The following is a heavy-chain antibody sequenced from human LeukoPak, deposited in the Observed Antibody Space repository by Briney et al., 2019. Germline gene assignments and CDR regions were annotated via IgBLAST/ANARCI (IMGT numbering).Heavy chain of an antibody. CDR1: GYTLTGYY. D-gene: IGHD6-19*01. CDR3: ARDRVGSGWPRPYYFEV. CDR2: INPNTGAT. V-gene: IGHV1-2*02. J-gene: IGHJ4*02. Sequence: ASVKVSCKASGYTLTGYYLHWVRQAPGQGLEWMGWINPNTGATHSAQKFQGRITMTRDTSICTAYMDLSRLRSDDTAVYYCARDRVGSGWPRPYYFEVWGQGTLVTVSS.